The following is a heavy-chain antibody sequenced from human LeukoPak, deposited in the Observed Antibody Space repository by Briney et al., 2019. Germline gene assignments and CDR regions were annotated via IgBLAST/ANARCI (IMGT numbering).Heavy chain of an antibody. V-gene: IGHV4-34*01. D-gene: IGHD5-12*01. Sequence: SETLSLTCAVYGGSFSGYYWSWIRQPPGKGLEWIGSIYYSGRTYYNPSLKSRVTISVDTSKNQFSLKLSSMTAADTAVYYCARVAYSGYDSRGGFDYWGQGTLVTVSS. CDR3: ARVAYSGYDSRGGFDY. CDR2: IYYSGRT. J-gene: IGHJ4*02. CDR1: GGSFSGYY.